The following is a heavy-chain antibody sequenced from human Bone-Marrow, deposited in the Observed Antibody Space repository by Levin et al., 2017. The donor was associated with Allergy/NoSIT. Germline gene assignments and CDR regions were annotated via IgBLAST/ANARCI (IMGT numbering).Heavy chain of an antibody. V-gene: IGHV3-48*04. J-gene: IGHJ3*02. D-gene: IGHD3-10*02. Sequence: PGGSLRLSCAASGFIFGSYSMNWVRQAPGKGLEWISYISSTSNTIYYADSVKGRFTISRDSGMNSVYLQMNSLRAEDTGVYYCARTDYVRAFDMWGQGTMVTVSS. CDR3: ARTDYVRAFDM. CDR2: ISSTSNTI. CDR1: GFIFGSYS.